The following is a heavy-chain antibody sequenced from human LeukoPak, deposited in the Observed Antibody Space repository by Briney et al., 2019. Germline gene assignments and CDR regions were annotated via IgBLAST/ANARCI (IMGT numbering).Heavy chain of an antibody. D-gene: IGHD1-1*01. J-gene: IGHJ3*02. CDR1: EFTFSNYW. CDR2: INSDGSST. CDR3: ARDRNWNDAFDM. Sequence: GGSLRLSCAASEFTFSNYWMHWVRQAPGKGLVWVSRINSDGSSTSYADSVKGRFTISRDNAKNTLYLQMNSLRDEDTAVYYCARDRNWNDAFDMWGQGTMVTVSS. V-gene: IGHV3-74*01.